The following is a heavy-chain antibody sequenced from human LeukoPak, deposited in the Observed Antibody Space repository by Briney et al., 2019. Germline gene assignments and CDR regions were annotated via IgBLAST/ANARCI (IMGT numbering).Heavy chain of an antibody. CDR1: GYTFTSYD. V-gene: IGHV1-8*01. CDR3: ARVFQYCSSTSCYPYYYYGMDV. D-gene: IGHD2-2*01. J-gene: IGHJ6*02. CDR2: MNPNSGNT. Sequence: ASVKVSCKASGYTFTSYDINWVRQATGQGLEWMGWMNPNSGNTGYAQKFQGRVTMTRNTSISTAYMELSSLRSEDTAVYYCARVFQYCSSTSCYPYYYYGMDVWGQGTTVTVSS.